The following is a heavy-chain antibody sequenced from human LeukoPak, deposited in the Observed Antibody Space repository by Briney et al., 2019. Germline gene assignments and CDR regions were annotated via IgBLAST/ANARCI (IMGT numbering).Heavy chain of an antibody. CDR1: GFTFSNYW. V-gene: IGHV3-7*01. CDR3: ASLDTAAVPCGGY. Sequence: EGSLRLSCAASGFTFSNYWMSWVRQAPGKGLEWLANMKQEGGVKYYVDSVRGRFTISRDNAKNSLYLQMDSLRAEDTAVYYCASLDTAAVPCGGYWGQGTLVTVSS. D-gene: IGHD5-18*01. J-gene: IGHJ4*02. CDR2: MKQEGGVK.